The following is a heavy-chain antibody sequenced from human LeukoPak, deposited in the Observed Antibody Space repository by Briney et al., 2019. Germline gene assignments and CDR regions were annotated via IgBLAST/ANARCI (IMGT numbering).Heavy chain of an antibody. CDR3: AALDHGHDY. V-gene: IGHV3-30*03. CDR1: GLTFNNYV. J-gene: IGHJ4*02. Sequence: GTSLRLSCAASGLTFNNYVMNWVRQAPGKGLEWVASISYDGTNEYYADSVKGRFTISKDNSKNTLYLQMNSLRTEDTAVYYCAALDHGHDYWGQGTLVTVSS. CDR2: ISYDGTNE.